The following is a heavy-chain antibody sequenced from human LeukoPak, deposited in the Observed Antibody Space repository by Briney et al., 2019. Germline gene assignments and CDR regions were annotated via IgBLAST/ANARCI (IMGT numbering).Heavy chain of an antibody. CDR2: IIPIFGTA. V-gene: IGHV1-69*06. D-gene: IGHD3-10*01. CDR1: GGTFSSYA. Sequence: ASVKVSCKASGGTFSSYAISWVRQAPGQGLEWMGGIIPIFGTANYAQKFQGRVTITADKSTSTAYMELSSLRSEDTAVYYCARDLSVYYGSGSYYDTLFDYWGQGTLVTVSS. CDR3: ARDLSVYYGSGSYYDTLFDY. J-gene: IGHJ4*02.